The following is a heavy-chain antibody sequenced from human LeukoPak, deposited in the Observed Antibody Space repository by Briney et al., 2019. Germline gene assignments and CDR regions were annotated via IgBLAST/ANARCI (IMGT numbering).Heavy chain of an antibody. CDR2: ISAYNGNT. V-gene: IGHV1-18*04. J-gene: IGHJ4*02. Sequence: ASVKVSCKASGYTFTSYGISWVRQAPGQGLERMGWISAYNGNTNYAQKLQGRVTMTTDTSTSTAYMELRSLRSDDTAVYYCARTLAYGSGSYSGYYWGQGTLVTVSS. CDR3: ARTLAYGSGSYSGYY. D-gene: IGHD3-10*01. CDR1: GYTFTSYG.